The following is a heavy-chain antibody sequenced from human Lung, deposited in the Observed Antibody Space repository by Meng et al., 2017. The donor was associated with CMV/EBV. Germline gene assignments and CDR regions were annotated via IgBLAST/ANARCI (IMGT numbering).Heavy chain of an antibody. D-gene: IGHD3-22*01. J-gene: IGHJ4*02. V-gene: IGHV1-18*01. Sequence: GESLKISCKASGDTFTSYGFTWVRQAPGQGLEWVGWISAYNDNTNYAQRLQGRVSMTTDTTTSTAYMELRSLRSDDTAVYYCASKVEPYYYDRSGYLNWGQGXLVTVSS. CDR2: ISAYNDNT. CDR1: GDTFTSYG. CDR3: ASKVEPYYYDRSGYLN.